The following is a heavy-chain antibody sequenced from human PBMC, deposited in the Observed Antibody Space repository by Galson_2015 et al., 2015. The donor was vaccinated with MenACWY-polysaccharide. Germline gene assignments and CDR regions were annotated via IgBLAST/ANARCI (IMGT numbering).Heavy chain of an antibody. CDR3: ARGHYELWSGNRHYYFGLDV. CDR2: INSDETST. CDR1: EFDFSTYW. D-gene: IGHD3-3*01. J-gene: IGHJ6*01. V-gene: IGHV3-74*01. Sequence: SLRLSCAASEFDFSTYWMHWVRQVPGKGPVWVSRINSDETSTSYADSVKGRFSISRDNAKSTLYLQMNSLRAEDTAVYYCARGHYELWSGNRHYYFGLDVWGQGTTVTVSS.